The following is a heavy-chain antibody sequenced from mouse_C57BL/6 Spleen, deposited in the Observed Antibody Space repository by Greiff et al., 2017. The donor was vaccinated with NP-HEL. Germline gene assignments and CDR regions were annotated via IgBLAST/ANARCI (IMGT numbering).Heavy chain of an antibody. CDR2: IYPGSGNT. J-gene: IGHJ4*01. Sequence: VQLKQSGPELVKPGASVKISCKASGYSFTSYYIHWVKQRPGQGLEWIGWIYPGSGNTKYNEKFKGKATLTADTSSSTAYMQLSSLTSEDSAVYYCARGGYYAMDYWGQGTSVTVSS. CDR1: GYSFTSYY. CDR3: ARGGYYAMDY. V-gene: IGHV1-66*01. D-gene: IGHD1-1*02.